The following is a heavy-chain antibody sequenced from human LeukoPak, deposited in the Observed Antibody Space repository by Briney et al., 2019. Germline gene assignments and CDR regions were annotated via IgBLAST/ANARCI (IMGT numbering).Heavy chain of an antibody. V-gene: IGHV3-48*02. CDR3: AIDGMVRGVISWDVFDI. D-gene: IGHD3-10*01. Sequence: GGSLRLSCAASGFTFSSYSMNWVRQAPGKGLEWVSYISSSSSTLYYDDVVKGRFTISQDSTKTSLYLQMNSMRDDATVSYYCAIDGMVRGVISWDVFDIWGQGTMVTVSS. CDR2: ISSSSSTL. CDR1: GFTFSSYS. J-gene: IGHJ3*02.